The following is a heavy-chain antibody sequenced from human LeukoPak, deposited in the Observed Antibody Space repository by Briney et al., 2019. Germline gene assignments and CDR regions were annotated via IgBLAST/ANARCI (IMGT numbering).Heavy chain of an antibody. CDR1: GYTFTSYD. CDR3: AALYYDSTPDYYYMDV. V-gene: IGHV1-8*01. J-gene: IGHJ6*03. D-gene: IGHD3-22*01. CDR2: MNPNSGNT. Sequence: ASVKVSRKASGYTFTSYDINWVRQATGQGLEWMGWMNPNSGNTGYAQKFQGRVTMTRNTSISTAYMELSSLRSEDTAVYYCAALYYDSTPDYYYMDVWGKGTTVTVSS.